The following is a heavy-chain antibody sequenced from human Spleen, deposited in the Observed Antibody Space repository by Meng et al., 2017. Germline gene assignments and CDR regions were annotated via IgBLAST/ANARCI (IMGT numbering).Heavy chain of an antibody. V-gene: IGHV3-23*01. J-gene: IGHJ4*02. CDR1: GFTFSSYA. CDR3: SGHIDY. D-gene: IGHD2-15*01. CDR2: ISGSGGST. Sequence: GGSLRLSCAASGFTFSSYALTWVRQAPGKGLEWVSAISGSGGSTYYADSVKGRFTISRDNSKNTLYLQMNSLKTEDTAVYYCSGHIDYWGQGTLVTVSS.